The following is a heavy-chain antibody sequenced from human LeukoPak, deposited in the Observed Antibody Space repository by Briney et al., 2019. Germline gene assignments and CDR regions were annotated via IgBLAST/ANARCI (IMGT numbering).Heavy chain of an antibody. V-gene: IGHV1-18*01. Sequence: GASVKVSCKASGYTFTSYGISWVRQAPGQGLEWMGWISAYNGNTNYAQKLQGRVTMTTDTSTSTAYMELRSLRSDDTAVYYCARDPRTQLGPLYYYYHGMDVWGQGTTVTVSS. CDR1: GYTFTSYG. D-gene: IGHD3-10*01. J-gene: IGHJ6*02. CDR2: ISAYNGNT. CDR3: ARDPRTQLGPLYYYYHGMDV.